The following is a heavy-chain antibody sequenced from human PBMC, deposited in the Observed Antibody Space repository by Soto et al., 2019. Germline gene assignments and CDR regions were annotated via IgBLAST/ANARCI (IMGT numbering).Heavy chain of an antibody. CDR1: GYTFTSYA. J-gene: IGHJ4*02. Sequence: GASVKVSWKASGYTFTSYAMHWVRQAPGQRLEWMGWINAGNGNTKYSQKFQGRVTITRDTSASTAYMELSSLRSEDTAVYYCARLGCSSTSCFFDYWGQRTLVTGSS. CDR3: ARLGCSSTSCFFDY. CDR2: INAGNGNT. D-gene: IGHD2-2*01. V-gene: IGHV1-3*01.